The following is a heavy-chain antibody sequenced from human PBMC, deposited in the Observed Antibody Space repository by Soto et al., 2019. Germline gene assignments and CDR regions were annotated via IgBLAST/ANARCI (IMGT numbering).Heavy chain of an antibody. CDR2: INSDGSST. D-gene: IGHD2-2*01. CDR1: GFTFSSYW. Sequence: EVQLVESGGGLVQPGGSLRLSCAASGFTFSSYWMHWVRQAPGKGLVWVSRINSDGSSTSYADSVKGRFTISRDNAKNTLYLQMNSLSAEDTAVYYCARDDVVPAAIFHYWGQGTLVTVSS. V-gene: IGHV3-74*01. CDR3: ARDDVVPAAIFHY. J-gene: IGHJ4*02.